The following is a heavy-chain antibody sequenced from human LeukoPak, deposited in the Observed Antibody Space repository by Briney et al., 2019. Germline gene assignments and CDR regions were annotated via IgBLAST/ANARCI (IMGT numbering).Heavy chain of an antibody. CDR1: GFTFSSYA. V-gene: IGHV3-23*01. J-gene: IGHJ4*02. CDR2: ISGSGGST. D-gene: IGHD3-10*01. CDR3: AKSLHLYLRSGSFDY. Sequence: GGSLRLSCAASGFTFSSYAMSWVRQAPGKGLEWVSAISGSGGSTYYADSVKGRFTISRDNSKNTLYLQINSLRAEDTAVYYCAKSLHLYLRSGSFDYWGQGTLVTVSS.